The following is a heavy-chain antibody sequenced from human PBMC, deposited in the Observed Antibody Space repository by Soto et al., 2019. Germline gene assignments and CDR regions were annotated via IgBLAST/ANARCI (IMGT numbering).Heavy chain of an antibody. Sequence: QVQLVESGGGVVQPGRSLRLSCAASGFTFSYYGMHWVRQAPGKGLEWVAVISHDGSLQYYADSVKGRFTISRDNSKNTLFLQMNSLRAEDTAVYYCVNQDVDTAMDVTDNWGQGTLVTVSS. CDR3: VNQDVDTAMDVTDN. CDR2: ISHDGSLQ. D-gene: IGHD5-18*01. J-gene: IGHJ4*02. CDR1: GFTFSYYG. V-gene: IGHV3-30*18.